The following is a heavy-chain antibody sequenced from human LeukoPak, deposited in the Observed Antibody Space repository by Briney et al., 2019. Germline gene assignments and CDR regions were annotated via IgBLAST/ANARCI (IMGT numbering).Heavy chain of an antibody. Sequence: GGSLRLSCVASGFTYSDYYMSWIRQAPGKGLEWISYINSSDDTIYYADSEKGRFTISRDNPKNSLFLQMDSLRADDTAIYYCARDEFGDFTFWGQGTLVTVSS. CDR1: GFTYSDYY. J-gene: IGHJ4*01. CDR3: ARDEFGDFTF. D-gene: IGHD4-17*01. CDR2: INSSDDTI. V-gene: IGHV3-11*01.